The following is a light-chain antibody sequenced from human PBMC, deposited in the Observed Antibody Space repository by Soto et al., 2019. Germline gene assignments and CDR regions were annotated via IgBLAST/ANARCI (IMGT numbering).Light chain of an antibody. CDR1: SSDVGNYKY. V-gene: IGLV2-14*01. J-gene: IGLJ1*01. CDR2: EVS. CDR3: FSYTSSGTYV. Sequence: QSVLTRPASVSGSPGQSITISCTGTSSDVGNYKYVSWYQQHPGKAPKLMIYEVSNRPSGVSNRFSGSKSGNTASLTISGLQAEGETDYYCFSYTSSGTYVFGTGTKVTVL.